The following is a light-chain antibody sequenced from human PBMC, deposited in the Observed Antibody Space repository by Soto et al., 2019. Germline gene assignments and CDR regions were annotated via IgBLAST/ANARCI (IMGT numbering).Light chain of an antibody. CDR3: SSYTSSSTYV. J-gene: IGLJ1*01. CDR2: DVS. CDR1: SSDVGSSNG. V-gene: IGLV2-18*02. Sequence: QSVLTQPPSVSGSPGQSVAISCTGTSSDVGSSNGVSWYQQPPGTAPKLMIYDVSNRPSGVPDRFSGSKSGNTASLTISGLQAEDEADYYCSSYTSSSTYVFGTGTKVTVL.